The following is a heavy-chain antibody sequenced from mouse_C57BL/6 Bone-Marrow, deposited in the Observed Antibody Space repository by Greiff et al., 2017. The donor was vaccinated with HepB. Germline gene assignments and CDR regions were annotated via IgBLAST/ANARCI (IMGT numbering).Heavy chain of an antibody. J-gene: IGHJ3*01. D-gene: IGHD2-4*01. CDR3: ARLIYYDYGEFAY. CDR2: IDPSDSYT. Sequence: QVQLQQPGAELVMPGASVKLSCKASGYTFTSYWMHWVKQRPGQGLEWIGEIDPSDSYTNYNQKFKGKSTLTVDKSSSTAYMQLSSLTSEDSAVYYCARLIYYDYGEFAYWGQGTLVTVSA. CDR1: GYTFTSYW. V-gene: IGHV1-69*01.